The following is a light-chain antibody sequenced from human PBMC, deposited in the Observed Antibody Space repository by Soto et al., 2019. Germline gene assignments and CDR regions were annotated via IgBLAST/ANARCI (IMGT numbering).Light chain of an antibody. Sequence: DIQVTQTPSSLSASVGDRVTITCRASQNISTYLHWYQQRPGKAPKLLISRTANLESAVPSKLSGSGSGTEFTLTISDLQPEESPSYYCHHIDITLSLGEGTKVE. CDR3: HHIDITLS. J-gene: IGKJ4*01. CDR2: RTA. CDR1: QNISTY. V-gene: IGKV1-39*01.